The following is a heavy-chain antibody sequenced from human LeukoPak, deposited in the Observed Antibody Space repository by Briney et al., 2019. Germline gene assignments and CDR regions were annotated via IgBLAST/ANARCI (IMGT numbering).Heavy chain of an antibody. D-gene: IGHD2-15*01. Sequence: GGSLRLSCAAPVFTFSSYSMNWVRQAPGKGLEWVSSISSSSSYIYYADSVKGRFTISRDNAKNSLYLQMNSLRAEDTAVYYCARDRSSGGSCYWFDPWGQGTLVTVSS. J-gene: IGHJ5*02. CDR2: ISSSSSYI. CDR3: ARDRSSGGSCYWFDP. V-gene: IGHV3-21*01. CDR1: VFTFSSYS.